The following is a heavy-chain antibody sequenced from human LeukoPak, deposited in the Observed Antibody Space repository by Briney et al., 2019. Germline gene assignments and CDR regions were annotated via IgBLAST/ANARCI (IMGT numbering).Heavy chain of an antibody. CDR2: INHSGST. CDR3: ARGRRSNYYGSGSYKY. D-gene: IGHD3-10*01. V-gene: IGHV4-34*01. Sequence: GSLRLSCAASGFTLSSYAMSWIHQPPGKGLEWIGEINHSGSTNYNPSLKSRVTISVDTSRNQFSLKLSSVTAADTAVYYCARGRRSNYYGSGSYKYWGQGTLVTVSS. J-gene: IGHJ4*02. CDR1: GFTLSSYA.